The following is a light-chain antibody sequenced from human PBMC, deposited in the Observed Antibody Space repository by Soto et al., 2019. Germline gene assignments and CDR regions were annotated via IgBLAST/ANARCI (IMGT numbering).Light chain of an antibody. Sequence: QSALTHPASVSRSNRQPLPITCTGTSSDVGGYNYVSWYPQSPCKATDLMIYEVSTRTSGDSIRLSGYKSGNTASLPISGRQAEEEADYYGSSYTCSTHVFGTGTKVIVL. V-gene: IGLV2-14*01. CDR3: SSYTCSTHV. J-gene: IGLJ1*01. CDR1: SSDVGGYNY. CDR2: EVS.